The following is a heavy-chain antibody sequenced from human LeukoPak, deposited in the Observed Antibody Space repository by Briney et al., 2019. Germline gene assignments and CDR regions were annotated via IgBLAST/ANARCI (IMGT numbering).Heavy chain of an antibody. CDR2: ISSSSSYI. CDR1: GFTFSSYS. J-gene: IGHJ3*02. CDR3: ARVGALDAFDI. Sequence: GGSLRLSCAASGFTFSSYSMNWVRQAPGKGLEWVSSISSSSSYIYYADSVKGRFTISRNNAKNSLYLQMNSLRAEDTAVYYCARVGALDAFDIWGQGTMVTVSS. D-gene: IGHD1-26*01. V-gene: IGHV3-21*01.